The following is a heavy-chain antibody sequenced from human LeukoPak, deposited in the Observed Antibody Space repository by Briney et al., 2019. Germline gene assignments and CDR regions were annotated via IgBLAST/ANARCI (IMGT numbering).Heavy chain of an antibody. CDR3: AKELTTVTHFDY. J-gene: IGHJ4*02. CDR2: ITFDGRNT. D-gene: IGHD4-17*01. CDR1: GFTFSSYG. V-gene: IGHV3-30*18. Sequence: GGSLRLSCAASGFTFSSYGMHWIRQLPGKGLEWVSVITFDGRNTNYADSVKGRFTISRDNSKNTLYLQMNGLRVEDTAVYYCAKELTTVTHFDYWGQGTLVTVPS.